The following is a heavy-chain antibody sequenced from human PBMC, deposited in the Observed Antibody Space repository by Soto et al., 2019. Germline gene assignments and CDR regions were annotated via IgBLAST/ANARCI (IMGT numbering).Heavy chain of an antibody. Sequence: SDTLALTCSVSGGSISSGNLYWRLILQPPGKGLEWIAYIHSGGSTDYNPSLKSRVFISRDTSKNQFSLTVRSVTAADTDMDYWARVGDFAGAYWGQGHLVTVSS. CDR1: GGSISSGNLY. V-gene: IGHV4-61*01. CDR3: ARVGDFAGAY. D-gene: IGHD6-13*01. CDR2: IHSGGST. J-gene: IGHJ4*02.